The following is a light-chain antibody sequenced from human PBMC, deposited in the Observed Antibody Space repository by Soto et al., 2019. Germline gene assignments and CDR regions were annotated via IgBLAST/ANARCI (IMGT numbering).Light chain of an antibody. J-gene: IGLJ2*01. CDR3: AVWDDSLNAVV. CDR1: SSNIGRNA. Sequence: QSVLTQPPSASGTPGQRVTISCSGSSSNIGRNAVNWYQQLPGADPTLLIYSSYQRPSGVPDRFSGSKSGTSGSLAISGLQSEDEAAYYCAVWDDSLNAVVFGGGTKLTVL. CDR2: SSY. V-gene: IGLV1-44*01.